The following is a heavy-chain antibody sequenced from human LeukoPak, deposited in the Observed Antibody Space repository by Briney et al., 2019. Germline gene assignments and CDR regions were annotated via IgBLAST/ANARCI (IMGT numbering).Heavy chain of an antibody. Sequence: SETLSLTCAVYGGSFSGYYWSWIRQPPGKGLEWIGYIYYSGSTNYNPSLKSRVTVSVDTSKNQFSLKLSSVTAADTAVYYCAREYSSSWYPRHWFDPWGQGTLVTVSS. CDR2: IYYSGST. V-gene: IGHV4-59*01. D-gene: IGHD6-13*01. CDR3: AREYSSSWYPRHWFDP. CDR1: GGSFSGYY. J-gene: IGHJ5*02.